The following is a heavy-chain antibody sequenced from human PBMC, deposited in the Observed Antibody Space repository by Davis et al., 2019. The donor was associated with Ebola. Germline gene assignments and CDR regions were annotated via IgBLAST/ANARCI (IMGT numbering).Heavy chain of an antibody. D-gene: IGHD1-26*01. V-gene: IGHV1-18*01. Sequence: ASVKVSCKASGYTFTSYGISWVRQAPGQGLEWMGWISAYNGNTNYAQKLQGRVTMTTDTSTSTAYMELRSLRSEDTAVYYCARDGGPGGSYFWWFDPWGQGTLVTVSS. CDR2: ISAYNGNT. CDR1: GYTFTSYG. J-gene: IGHJ5*02. CDR3: ARDGGPGGSYFWWFDP.